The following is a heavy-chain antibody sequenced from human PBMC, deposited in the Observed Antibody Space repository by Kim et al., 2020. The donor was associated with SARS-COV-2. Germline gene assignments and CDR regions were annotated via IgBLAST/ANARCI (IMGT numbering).Heavy chain of an antibody. D-gene: IGHD3-22*01. V-gene: IGHV3-74*01. CDR2: GIA. J-gene: IGHJ6*02. Sequence: GIASYADSVKCRFTVSRDTAKNTLNLQMNSLSSEDTAVYYCTRGGYSAMDVWGQGTTVTVSS. CDR3: TRGGYSAMDV.